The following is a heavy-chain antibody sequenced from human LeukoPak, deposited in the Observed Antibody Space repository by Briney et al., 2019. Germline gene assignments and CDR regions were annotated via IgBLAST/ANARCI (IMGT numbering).Heavy chain of an antibody. J-gene: IGHJ1*01. CDR2: IYYSGST. Sequence: SETLSLTCTVSGGSISSSSYYWGWIRQPPGKGLEWIGYIYYSGSTNYNPSLKSRVTISVDTSKNQFSLKLSSVTAADTAVYYCASLRYLGSGEDQEYFQHWGQGTLVTVSS. D-gene: IGHD6-19*01. V-gene: IGHV4-61*05. CDR1: GGSISSSSYY. CDR3: ASLRYLGSGEDQEYFQH.